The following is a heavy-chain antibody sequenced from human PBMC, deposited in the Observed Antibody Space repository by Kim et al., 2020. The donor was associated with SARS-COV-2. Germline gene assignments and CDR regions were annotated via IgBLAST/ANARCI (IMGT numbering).Heavy chain of an antibody. V-gene: IGHV3-23*01. CDR1: GFTFSYYA. CDR2: LRYDEGRA. Sequence: GGSLRLSCVASGFTFSYYAMSWVRQVPGKGLEWISALRYDEGRAYYADSVRGRFTISRDNSKNTLYLQLNSLRPEDTAFYYCAKAAYCTTKSCYTFFDSWGQGTLVTVSS. J-gene: IGHJ4*02. CDR3: AKAAYCTTKSCYTFFDS. D-gene: IGHD2-8*01.